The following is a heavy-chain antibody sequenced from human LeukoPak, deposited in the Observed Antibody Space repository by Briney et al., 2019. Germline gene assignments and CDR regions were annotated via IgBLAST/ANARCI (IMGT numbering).Heavy chain of an antibody. CDR3: ARGVYIAAAQYGY. CDR1: GGSMSSYY. CDR2: IYYSGTT. V-gene: IGHV4-59*01. D-gene: IGHD6-13*01. J-gene: IGHJ4*02. Sequence: SETLSLTCTVSGGSMSSYYWSWIRQPPGRGLEWIGYIYYSGTTNYNPSLKSRVTISVDTSKNQFSLKLRSVTAADTAVYYCARGVYIAAAQYGYWGQGTLVTVSS.